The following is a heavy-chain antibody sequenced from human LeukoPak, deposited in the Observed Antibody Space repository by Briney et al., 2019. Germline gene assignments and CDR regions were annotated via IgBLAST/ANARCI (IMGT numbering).Heavy chain of an antibody. V-gene: IGHV4-59*08. Sequence: SETLSLTCTVSGGSISSYYWSWIRQPPGKGLEWIGYNYYSGSTNYNPSLKSRVTISVDTSKNQFSLKLSSVTAADTAVYYCARLGGIAAADESYYYYYGMDVWGQGTTVTVSS. CDR2: NYYSGST. J-gene: IGHJ6*02. D-gene: IGHD6-13*01. CDR1: GGSISSYY. CDR3: ARLGGIAAADESYYYYYGMDV.